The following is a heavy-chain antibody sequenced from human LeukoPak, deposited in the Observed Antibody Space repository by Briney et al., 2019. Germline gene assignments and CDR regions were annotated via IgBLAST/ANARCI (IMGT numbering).Heavy chain of an antibody. V-gene: IGHV4-59*01. CDR3: ADRQQGGSGSYWFDH. CDR2: IYHSGST. Sequence: SETLSLTCTLSRGSITTYYWSWIRQTTGKGLEWMGNIYHSGSTTYNPSLKSRVTISVDTSKNQFSLRLTSVTAADTAVYCAADRQQGGSGSYWFDHWGQGTQVTVSS. J-gene: IGHJ5*02. CDR1: RGSITTYY. D-gene: IGHD3-10*01.